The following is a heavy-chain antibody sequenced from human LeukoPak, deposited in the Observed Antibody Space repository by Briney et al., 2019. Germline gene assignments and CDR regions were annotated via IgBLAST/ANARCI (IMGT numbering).Heavy chain of an antibody. CDR1: GFTFSSYA. CDR3: AKAGSIFGVAYDAFDI. J-gene: IGHJ3*02. V-gene: IGHV3-23*01. D-gene: IGHD3-3*01. Sequence: GGSLRLSSAASGFTFSSYAMSWVRQAPGKGLEWVSAISGSGGSTYYADSVKGRFTISRDNSKNTLYLQMNSLRAEDTAVYYCAKAGSIFGVAYDAFDIWGQGTMVTVSS. CDR2: ISGSGGST.